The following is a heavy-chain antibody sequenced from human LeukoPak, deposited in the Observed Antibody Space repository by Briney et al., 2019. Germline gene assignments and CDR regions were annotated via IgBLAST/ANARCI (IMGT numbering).Heavy chain of an antibody. D-gene: IGHD6-13*01. Sequence: AGGSLRLSCAASGFTFSSYSMNWVRQAPGKGLEWVSGLSGSGGSTFYADSVKGRFTISRDNSRNTLYLKMNSLRAEDTAVYYCAKGLAAAGTGFDYWGQGTLVTVSS. V-gene: IGHV3-23*01. J-gene: IGHJ4*02. CDR2: LSGSGGST. CDR3: AKGLAAAGTGFDY. CDR1: GFTFSSYS.